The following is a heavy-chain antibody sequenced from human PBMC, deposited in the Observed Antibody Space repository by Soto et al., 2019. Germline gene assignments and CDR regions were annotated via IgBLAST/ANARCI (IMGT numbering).Heavy chain of an antibody. Sequence: ASVNVSCNASGYTFTSYDINWVRQATGQGLEWMGWMNPNSGNTGYAQKFQGRVTMTRNTSISTAYMELSSLRSEDTAVYYCARGPTQLLSPLPYYYYFYMDVWGKGTTITVYS. V-gene: IGHV1-8*01. CDR2: MNPNSGNT. CDR3: ARGPTQLLSPLPYYYYFYMDV. J-gene: IGHJ6*03. D-gene: IGHD2-2*01. CDR1: GYTFTSYD.